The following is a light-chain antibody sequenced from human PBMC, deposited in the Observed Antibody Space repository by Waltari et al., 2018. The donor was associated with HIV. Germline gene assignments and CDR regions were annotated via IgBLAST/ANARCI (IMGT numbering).Light chain of an antibody. CDR2: KAS. CDR1: QSISSW. J-gene: IGKJ5*01. CDR3: QQYNSYSIT. V-gene: IGKV1-5*03. Sequence: DIQMTQSPSTLSASVGDRVTITCRASQSISSWLAWYQQKPGKAPKLLIHKASSLESGVPSRCISSGSGTEFTLTISSLQPDDFAPYYCQQYNSYSITFGQGTRLEIK.